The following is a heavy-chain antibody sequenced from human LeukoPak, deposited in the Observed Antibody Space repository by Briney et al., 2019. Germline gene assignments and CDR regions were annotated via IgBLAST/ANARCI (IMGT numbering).Heavy chain of an antibody. J-gene: IGHJ4*02. Sequence: SETLSLTCTVSGGSISSYYWSWIRQPPGKGLEWIGYIHYSGSTNYNPSLKSRVTISVDTSKNQFSLKLSSVTAADTAVYYCARLGNYDFWSGYFNTRYYFDYWGQGTLVTVSS. CDR2: IHYSGST. CDR1: GGSISSYY. V-gene: IGHV4-59*12. D-gene: IGHD3-3*01. CDR3: ARLGNYDFWSGYFNTRYYFDY.